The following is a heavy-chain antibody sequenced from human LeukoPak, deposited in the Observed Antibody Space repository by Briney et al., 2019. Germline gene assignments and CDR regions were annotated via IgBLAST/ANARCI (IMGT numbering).Heavy chain of an antibody. CDR3: ARDSIQLWPNAVDF. D-gene: IGHD1-1*01. J-gene: IGHJ4*02. Sequence: GGSLRLSCATSGFTFSGYSMNWVRQAPGKGLEWISYISSSSINIHYGDSVKGRFTISRDNAENSLYLQMNSLRAEDTAVYYCARDSIQLWPNAVDFWGQGTLVTVSS. CDR1: GFTFSGYS. V-gene: IGHV3-48*01. CDR2: ISSSSINI.